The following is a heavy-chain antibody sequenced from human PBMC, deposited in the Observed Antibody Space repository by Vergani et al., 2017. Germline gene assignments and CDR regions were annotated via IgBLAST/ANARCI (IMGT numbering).Heavy chain of an antibody. V-gene: IGHV1-2*02. J-gene: IGHJ5*02. CDR1: GYTFTGYY. CDR2: INPNSGGT. Sequence: QVQLVQSGAEVKKPGASVKVSCKASGYTFTGYYMHWVRQAPGQGLEWMGWINPNSGGTNYAQKFQGRVTISVDTSKNQFSLKLSSVTAADTAVYYCARLSGGSGSSPGFDPWGQGTLVTVSS. CDR3: ARLSGGSGSSPGFDP. D-gene: IGHD3-10*01.